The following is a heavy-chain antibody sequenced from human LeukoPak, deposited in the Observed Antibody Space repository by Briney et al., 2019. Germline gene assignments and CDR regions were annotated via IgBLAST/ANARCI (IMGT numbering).Heavy chain of an antibody. CDR3: AAFITTKLDY. Sequence: GGSLRLSCAASGFTFSSFGMSWVRQAPGKGLEWVSAISGSGGSTYYADSRKGRFTISRDNSKNTLHLQMNSLRAEDTAVYFCAAFITTKLDYWGQGILVTVSS. V-gene: IGHV3-23*01. CDR2: ISGSGGST. D-gene: IGHD3-22*01. J-gene: IGHJ4*02. CDR1: GFTFSSFG.